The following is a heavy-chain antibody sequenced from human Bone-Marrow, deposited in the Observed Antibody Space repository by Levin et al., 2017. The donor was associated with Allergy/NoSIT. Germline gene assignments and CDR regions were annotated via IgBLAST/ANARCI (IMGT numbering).Heavy chain of an antibody. CDR1: GYTFSDYY. Sequence: GESLKISCSVSGYTFSDYYIHWIRQTPGQGLEWIGWIDPTRGATQFAEKFHARVVLTRNSSISTAYMELGKLRSDDTALYYCARGGASSNDYWGQGTLVTVSS. J-gene: IGHJ4*02. CDR2: IDPTRGAT. V-gene: IGHV1-2*02. D-gene: IGHD6-13*01. CDR3: ARGGASSNDY.